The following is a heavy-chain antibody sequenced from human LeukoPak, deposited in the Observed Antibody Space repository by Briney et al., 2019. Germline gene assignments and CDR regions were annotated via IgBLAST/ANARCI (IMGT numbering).Heavy chain of an antibody. Sequence: NPSETLSLTCTVSGGSISSYYWSWIRQPPGKGLEWIGYIYYSGSTNYNSSLKSRVTISVDTSKNQFSLKLSSVTAADTDVYYCARRGGHGGSFDYWGQGTLVTVSS. D-gene: IGHD4-23*01. CDR2: IYYSGST. V-gene: IGHV4-59*08. J-gene: IGHJ4*02. CDR3: ARRGGHGGSFDY. CDR1: GGSISSYY.